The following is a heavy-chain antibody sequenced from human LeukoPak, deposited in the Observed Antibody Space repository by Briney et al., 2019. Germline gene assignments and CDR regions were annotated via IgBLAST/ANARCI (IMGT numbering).Heavy chain of an antibody. Sequence: GGSLRLSCAASGFXFSSLDMGWVRQAPRKGLEWVSAISAGGDRTYYADSVRGRFTLSRDKSKNTLYLQMNSLRAEDTAVYYCAKDARRSSGWWFFDHWGQGTLVTVSS. CDR3: AKDARRSSGWWFFDH. V-gene: IGHV3-23*01. J-gene: IGHJ4*02. CDR1: GFXFSSLD. D-gene: IGHD6-19*01. CDR2: ISAGGDRT.